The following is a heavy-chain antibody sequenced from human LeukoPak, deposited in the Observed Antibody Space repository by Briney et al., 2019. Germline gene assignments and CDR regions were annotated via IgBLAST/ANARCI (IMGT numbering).Heavy chain of an antibody. Sequence: ASVKVSFKASGYTFTSYGISWVRQAPGQGLEWMGWISAYNGNTNYAQKLQGRVTMTTDTSTSTAYMELRSLRSDDTAVYYCARVKEMATIPYYFDYWGQGTLVTVSS. J-gene: IGHJ4*02. D-gene: IGHD5-24*01. V-gene: IGHV1-18*01. CDR2: ISAYNGNT. CDR3: ARVKEMATIPYYFDY. CDR1: GYTFTSYG.